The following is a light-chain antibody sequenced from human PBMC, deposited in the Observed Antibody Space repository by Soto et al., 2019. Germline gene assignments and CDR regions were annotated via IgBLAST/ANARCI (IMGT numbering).Light chain of an antibody. CDR2: GAS. J-gene: IGKJ1*01. CDR3: QQYDSWPLT. CDR1: QSVSNK. Sequence: EIVMTQSPATLSVSPGERATLSCRASQSVSNKLAWYQQQHGQAPRLLIYGASTRATGSPARFSGSGSGTEFTLTISSLQSEDFAVYYCQQYDSWPLTFGQGTKVEIK. V-gene: IGKV3-15*01.